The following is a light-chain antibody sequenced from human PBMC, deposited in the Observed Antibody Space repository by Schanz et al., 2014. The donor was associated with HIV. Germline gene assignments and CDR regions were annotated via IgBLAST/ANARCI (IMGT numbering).Light chain of an antibody. V-gene: IGKV1-39*01. J-gene: IGKJ4*01. CDR2: LAS. Sequence: DIQMTQSPSSLSASVGDRVTITCRASQSISNYLNWYQQKPGKAPNLLIYLASSLQSGVPSGFSGSGSGTDFTLTIDSLQLEDFALYYCQQSFSTPLTFGGGTKVEIK. CDR3: QQSFSTPLT. CDR1: QSISNY.